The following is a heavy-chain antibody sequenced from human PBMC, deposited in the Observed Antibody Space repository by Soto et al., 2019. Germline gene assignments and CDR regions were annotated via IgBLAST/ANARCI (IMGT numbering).Heavy chain of an antibody. V-gene: IGHV1-69*06. CDR3: AREDIVVVPAATLDYYYYGMDV. D-gene: IGHD2-2*01. J-gene: IGHJ6*02. Sequence: ASVKVSCKASGGTFSSYAISWVRQAPGQGLEWMGGIIPIFGTANYAQKFQGRVTITADKSTSTAYMELSSLRSEDTAVYYCAREDIVVVPAATLDYYYYGMDVWGQGTTVTVS. CDR2: IIPIFGTA. CDR1: GGTFSSYA.